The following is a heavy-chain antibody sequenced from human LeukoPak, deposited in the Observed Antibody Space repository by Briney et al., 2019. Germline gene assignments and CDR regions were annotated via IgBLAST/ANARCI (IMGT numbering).Heavy chain of an antibody. CDR3: AMILAVASSPDY. V-gene: IGHV4-39*01. Sequence: SETLSLTCAVHGGSFSGYYWGWIRQPPGKGLEWIGSIYYSGSTYYNPSLKSRVTISVDTSKNQFSLKLSSVTAADTAVYYCAMILAVASSPDYWGQGTLVTVSS. J-gene: IGHJ4*02. D-gene: IGHD3-9*01. CDR1: GGSFSGYY. CDR2: IYYSGST.